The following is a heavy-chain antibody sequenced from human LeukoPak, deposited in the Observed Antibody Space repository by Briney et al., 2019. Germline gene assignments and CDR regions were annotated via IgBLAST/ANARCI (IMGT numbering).Heavy chain of an antibody. D-gene: IGHD5-24*01. V-gene: IGHV3-30*03. CDR2: VSADGRTQ. J-gene: IGHJ4*02. CDR1: GFTFRTYS. CDR3: AREFGHNRWYFDY. Sequence: GGSLRLSCAASGFTFRTYSIHWVRQAPGKGLERVTVVSADGRTQLYSDSVKGRFTISRDNSLNTLHPQMNSLRTEDTAVYYCAREFGHNRWYFDYWGQGALVTVSS.